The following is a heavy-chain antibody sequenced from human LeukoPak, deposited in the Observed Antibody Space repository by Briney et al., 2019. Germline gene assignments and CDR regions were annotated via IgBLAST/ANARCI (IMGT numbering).Heavy chain of an antibody. V-gene: IGHV1-2*04. J-gene: IGHJ4*02. CDR3: ARTTGYSYGPFPYSFDY. CDR2: INPNSGGT. D-gene: IGHD5-18*01. Sequence: ASVKVSCKASGYTFTGYYMHWVRQAPGQGLEWMGWINPNSGGTNYAQKFQGWVTMTRDTSISTAYMELSRLRSDDTAVYYCARTTGYSYGPFPYSFDYWGQGTLVTVSS. CDR1: GYTFTGYY.